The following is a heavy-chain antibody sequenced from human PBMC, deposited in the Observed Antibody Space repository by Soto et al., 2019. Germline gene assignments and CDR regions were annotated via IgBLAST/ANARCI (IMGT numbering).Heavy chain of an antibody. CDR2: IYYSGST. CDR3: ARLGGITMVREVLTAFDI. J-gene: IGHJ3*02. Sequence: PSETLSLTCTVSGGSVRSYMWSWIRQPPGKGLEWIAYIYYSGSTNYNPSLKSRVTTSVDTSKNQFSLKLTSVTAADTAVYYCARLGGITMVREVLTAFDIWGQGTMVTVSS. D-gene: IGHD3-10*01. V-gene: IGHV4-59*08. CDR1: GGSVRSYM.